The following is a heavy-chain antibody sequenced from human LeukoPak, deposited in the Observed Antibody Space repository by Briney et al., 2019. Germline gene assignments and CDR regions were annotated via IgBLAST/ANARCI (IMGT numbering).Heavy chain of an antibody. CDR3: ARDREIYDFWSGYGMDV. CDR1: GFTFGSYG. CDR2: IWYDGSNK. V-gene: IGHV3-33*01. J-gene: IGHJ6*02. Sequence: PGGSLRLSCAASGFTFGSYGMHWVRQAPGKGLEWVAGIWYDGSNKYYADSVKGRFTISRDNSKNTLYLQMNSLRAEDTAVYYCARDREIYDFWSGYGMDVWGQGTTVTVSS. D-gene: IGHD3-3*01.